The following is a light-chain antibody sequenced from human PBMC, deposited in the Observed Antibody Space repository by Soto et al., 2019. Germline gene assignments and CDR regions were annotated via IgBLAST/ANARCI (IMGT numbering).Light chain of an antibody. CDR2: GAS. Sequence: PGTLSLSPGERATLSCRPSQSVSSTYLAWYQKNRGQAPRLPIYGASSGATGVPDRFSGSGSGTDFTLTISSLEPEDFAVYYCQQRSKWPLTFGGGTKVDI. J-gene: IGKJ4*01. CDR3: QQRSKWPLT. CDR1: QSVSSTY. V-gene: IGKV3D-20*02.